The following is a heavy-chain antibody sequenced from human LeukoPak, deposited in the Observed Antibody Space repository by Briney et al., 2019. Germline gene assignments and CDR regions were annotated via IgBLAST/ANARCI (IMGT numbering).Heavy chain of an antibody. CDR3: ARDTLNRVGATLDY. D-gene: IGHD1-26*01. CDR2: IYSGDNT. J-gene: IGHJ4*02. CDR1: GFTVSTNY. Sequence: GGSLRLSCAASGFTVSTNYMSWVRQAPGKGLEWVSVIYSGDNTYYADSVKGRFTISRDNSKNTLYLQMNSLRAEDTAVYYCARDTLNRVGATLDYWGQGTLVTVSS. V-gene: IGHV3-66*02.